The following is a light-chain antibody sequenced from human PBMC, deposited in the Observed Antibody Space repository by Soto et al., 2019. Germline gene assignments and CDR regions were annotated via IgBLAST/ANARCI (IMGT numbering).Light chain of an antibody. J-gene: IGLJ1*01. CDR1: DIATKS. V-gene: IGLV3-21*02. CDR2: DDN. Sequence: SYELTQPPSVSVAPGQTARISCGGDDIATKSVHWSQQKPGQAPVLVVYDDNDRPSGISERLSGSNSGDTATLTISRVEAGDEADYYCQVWDSSSDHYVFGSGTKVTVL. CDR3: QVWDSSSDHYV.